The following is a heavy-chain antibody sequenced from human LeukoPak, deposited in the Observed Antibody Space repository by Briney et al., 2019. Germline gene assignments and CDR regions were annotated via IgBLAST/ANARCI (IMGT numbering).Heavy chain of an antibody. J-gene: IGHJ4*02. D-gene: IGHD3-22*01. V-gene: IGHV1-46*01. CDR2: INPSGGST. CDR3: ARVGSGYYDSSGYNRFDY. CDR1: GYTFTNYY. Sequence: ASVKVSCKASGYTFTNYYMHWVRQAPGQGLEWMGIINPSGGSTSYAQKFQGRVTMTRDTSTSTVYMELSSLRSEDTAVYYCARVGSGYYDSSGYNRFDYWGQGTLVTVSS.